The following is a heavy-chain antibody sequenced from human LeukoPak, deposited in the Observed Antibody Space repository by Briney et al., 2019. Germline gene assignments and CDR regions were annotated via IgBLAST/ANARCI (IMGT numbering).Heavy chain of an antibody. V-gene: IGHV3-48*01. CDR3: VRDRGTYRPIDY. Sequence: GGSLRLSCAASGFTFSSYSVNWVRQAPGKGLEWVSYISSSRSTIYYADSVKGRFTISRDNAKNSLYLQMNSLRAEDTAIYYCVRDRGTYRPIDYWGQGTLVTVSS. CDR1: GFTFSSYS. D-gene: IGHD1-26*01. CDR2: ISSSRSTI. J-gene: IGHJ4*02.